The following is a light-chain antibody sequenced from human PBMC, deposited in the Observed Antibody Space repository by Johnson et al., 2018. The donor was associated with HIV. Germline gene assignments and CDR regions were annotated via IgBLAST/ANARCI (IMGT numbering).Light chain of an antibody. Sequence: QSVLTQPPSVSAAPGQKVTISCSGSSYNIGSHYVSWYQQVPGTAPRLVIYDTIKRHSGIPDRFSGSKSGTSATLGITGLQTRDEADYYCGTWDSSLNAYVFGAATKVAVL. CDR3: GTWDSSLNAYV. CDR1: SYNIGSHY. J-gene: IGLJ1*01. V-gene: IGLV1-51*01. CDR2: DTI.